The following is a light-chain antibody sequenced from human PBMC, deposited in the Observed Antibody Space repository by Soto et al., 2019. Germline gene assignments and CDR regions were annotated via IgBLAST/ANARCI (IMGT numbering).Light chain of an antibody. CDR3: QQYGSSPRT. Sequence: IVLTQSPGTLPLSPGERATLSCRASQSVSSSYSAWYQQKPGQAPRLLIYGASSRATGIPDRFSGSGSGTDFTLTISGLEPEDFAVYYCQQYGSSPRTFGGGTKVDIK. J-gene: IGKJ4*01. CDR1: QSVSSSY. V-gene: IGKV3-20*01. CDR2: GAS.